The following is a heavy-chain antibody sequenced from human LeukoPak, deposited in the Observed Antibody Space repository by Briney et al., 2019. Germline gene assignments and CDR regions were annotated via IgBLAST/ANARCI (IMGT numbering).Heavy chain of an antibody. J-gene: IGHJ4*02. CDR3: ARRPVRGLYYFDH. CDR1: GGSISSYY. Sequence: SETLSLTCTVSGGSISSYYWSWLRQPPGKGLEWIGYIYYSGSTNYNPSLKSRVTISVDTSKNQFSLKLTSVTAADTAVYYCARRPVRGLYYFDHWGQGTLVTVSS. D-gene: IGHD3/OR15-3a*01. V-gene: IGHV4-59*08. CDR2: IYYSGST.